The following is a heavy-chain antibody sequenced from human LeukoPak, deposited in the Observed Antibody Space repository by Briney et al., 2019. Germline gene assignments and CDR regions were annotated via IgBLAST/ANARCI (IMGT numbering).Heavy chain of an antibody. V-gene: IGHV3-48*02. D-gene: IGHD3-16*01. CDR1: GFTFSSYS. CDR2: ISGSTNTI. CDR3: ARGPWGSGTTLGGYFDN. Sequence: GGSLRLSCAASGFTFSSYSMIWVRQAPGKGLEWVSYISGSTNTIYYADSVKGRFTISRDNAKNSLYLQMNSLRDEDTAVYYCARGPWGSGTTLGGYFDNWSQRSLVTVSS. J-gene: IGHJ4*02.